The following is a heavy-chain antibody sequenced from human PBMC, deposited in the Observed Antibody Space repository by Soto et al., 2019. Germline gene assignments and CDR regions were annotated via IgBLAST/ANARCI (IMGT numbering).Heavy chain of an antibody. CDR1: GFTFGDYA. Sequence: GGSLRLSCTASGFTFGDYAMSWFRQAPGKGLEWVGFIRSKAYGGTTEYAASVKGRFTISRDDSKSIAYLQMNSLKTEDTAVYYCTRDFYSGPPDYWGQGTLVTVSS. V-gene: IGHV3-49*03. D-gene: IGHD5-12*01. J-gene: IGHJ4*02. CDR2: IRSKAYGGTT. CDR3: TRDFYSGPPDY.